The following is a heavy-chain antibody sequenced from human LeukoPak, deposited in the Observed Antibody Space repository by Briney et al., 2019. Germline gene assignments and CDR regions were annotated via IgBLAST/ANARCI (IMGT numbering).Heavy chain of an antibody. J-gene: IGHJ5*02. Sequence: PSETLSLTCTVYGGSISSGAYYWDWIRQSPGKGLEWIGSIYNSASTYYNPSFKSRVTLSVDTSRNQFSLNLRSVTATDTGMYYCATNKTMVTTAGLFDPWGQGTPVIVSS. CDR2: IYNSAST. D-gene: IGHD4-17*01. CDR1: GGSISSGAYY. V-gene: IGHV4-39*01. CDR3: ATNKTMVTTAGLFDP.